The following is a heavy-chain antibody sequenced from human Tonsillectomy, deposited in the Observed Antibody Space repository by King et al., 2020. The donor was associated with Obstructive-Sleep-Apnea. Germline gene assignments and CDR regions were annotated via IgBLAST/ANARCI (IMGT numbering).Heavy chain of an antibody. D-gene: IGHD1-26*01. CDR1: VGTFSSYA. V-gene: IGHV1-69*01. CDR3: ARDNEREGRRFDY. CDR2: IIPIFGTA. J-gene: IGHJ4*02. Sequence: VQLVESGAEVKKPGSSVKVSCKASVGTFSSYAISWVRQAPGQGLEWMGGIIPIFGTANYAQKFQGRVTITADESTSTAYMELSSLRSEDTAVYYCARDNEREGRRFDYWGQGTLVTVSS.